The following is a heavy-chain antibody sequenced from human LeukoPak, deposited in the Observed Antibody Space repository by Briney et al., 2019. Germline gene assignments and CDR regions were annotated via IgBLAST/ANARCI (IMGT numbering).Heavy chain of an antibody. CDR2: ISYDGSNK. V-gene: IGHV3-30-3*01. CDR1: GSTFSSYA. J-gene: IGHJ1*01. Sequence: GRSLRLSCAASGSTFSSYAMHWVRQAPGKGLEWVAVISYDGSNKYYVDSVKGRFTISRDNSKNTLYLQMNSLRAEDTAVYYCAPVFGGVIAGSFQHWGQGTLVTVSS. CDR3: APVFGGVIAGSFQH. D-gene: IGHD3-16*02.